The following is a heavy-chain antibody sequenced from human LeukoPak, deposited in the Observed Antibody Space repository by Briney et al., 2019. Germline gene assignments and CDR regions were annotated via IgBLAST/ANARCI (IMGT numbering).Heavy chain of an antibody. J-gene: IGHJ4*02. Sequence: GGSLRLSCAASGFTFSTYSMNWVRQAPGKGLEWVAFIRYDGSNKYYADSVKGRLTISRDNSKNTLYLQMTSLRGDDTAVYYCAKEKNSYSSSSGQGYWGQGTLVTVSS. CDR3: AKEKNSYSSSSGQGY. CDR2: IRYDGSNK. D-gene: IGHD6-6*01. CDR1: GFTFSTYS. V-gene: IGHV3-30*02.